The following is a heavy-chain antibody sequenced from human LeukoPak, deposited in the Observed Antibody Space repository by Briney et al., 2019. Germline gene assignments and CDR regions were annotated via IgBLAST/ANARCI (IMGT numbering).Heavy chain of an antibody. CDR2: INCNSGAT. CDR3: GRELGGGTTREDWLDP. V-gene: IGHV1-2*02. J-gene: IGHJ5*02. CDR1: GYTLTDYH. D-gene: IGHD1-1*01. Sequence: ASVNVSCKASGYTLTDYHIHWVRQAPGQGLEWMGWINCNSGATHYAQKFQGRVTMTRDTSISTTHMDLTSLTSDDTAVYYCGRELGGGTTREDWLDPWGQGTLVTVSS.